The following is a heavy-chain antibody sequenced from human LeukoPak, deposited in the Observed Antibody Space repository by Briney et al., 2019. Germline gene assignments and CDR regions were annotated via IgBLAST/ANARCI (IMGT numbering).Heavy chain of an antibody. D-gene: IGHD2-2*02. Sequence: GGSLRLSCVTSGFTFSTYAFHWVRQAPGKGLEWVATMSFDVNNKYYADSVRGRITISRDNSKNTLYLQMNSLRAEDTAVYSCARGYCTSSSCYNDYWGQGTLVTVSS. CDR3: ARGYCTSSSCYNDY. V-gene: IGHV3-30*04. CDR1: GFTFSTYA. J-gene: IGHJ4*02. CDR2: MSFDVNNK.